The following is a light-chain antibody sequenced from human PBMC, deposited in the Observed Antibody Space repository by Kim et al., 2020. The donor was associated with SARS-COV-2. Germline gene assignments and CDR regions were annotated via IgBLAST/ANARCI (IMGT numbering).Light chain of an antibody. V-gene: IGKV1-39*01. CDR2: ASS. CDR3: QQSFSVHPT. J-gene: IGKJ2*01. CDR1: QNIKTY. Sequence: SASVGDTVTITCRASQNIKTYLNLYQQKSGKAPTLLIFASSYLRSGVPSRFSGSGSGTDFTLTIGSLQPEDFAVYYCQQSFSVHPTVGQGTKLEI.